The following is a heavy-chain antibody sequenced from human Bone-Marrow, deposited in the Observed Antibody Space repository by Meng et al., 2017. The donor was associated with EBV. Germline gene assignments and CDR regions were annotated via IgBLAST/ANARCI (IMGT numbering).Heavy chain of an antibody. J-gene: IGHJ4*02. Sequence: QLQLQESGPGLVNPSETLSLTCTVSGGSFISTTTYYWGWIRQPPGKGLEWIGKVTYTGGTYYNPSLKSRVTISIDTSKNQFSLKLSSVTAADTAVYYCVRDGKYFGTPGSLDYWGQGNLVTVSS. CDR3: VRDGKYFGTPGSLDY. CDR1: GGSFISTTTYY. V-gene: IGHV4-39*07. CDR2: VTYTGGT. D-gene: IGHD3-10*01.